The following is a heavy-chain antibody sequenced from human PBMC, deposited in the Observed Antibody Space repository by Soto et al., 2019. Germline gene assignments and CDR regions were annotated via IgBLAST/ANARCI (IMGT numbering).Heavy chain of an antibody. D-gene: IGHD5-18*01. V-gene: IGHV4-4*02. CDR2: IYHSGST. CDR3: ARGKDTAMVDNWFDP. CDR1: GGSISSSNW. Sequence: SETLSLTCAVSGGSISSSNWWSWVRRPPGKGLEWIGEIYHSGSTNYNPSLKSRVTISVDKSKNQFSLKLSSVTAADTAVYYCARGKDTAMVDNWFDPWGQGTLVTVS. J-gene: IGHJ5*02.